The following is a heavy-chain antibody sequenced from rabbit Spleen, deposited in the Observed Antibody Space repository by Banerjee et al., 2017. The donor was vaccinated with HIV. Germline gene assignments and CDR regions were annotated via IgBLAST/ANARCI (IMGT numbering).Heavy chain of an antibody. CDR1: GFDFSAYTF. J-gene: IGHJ4*01. V-gene: IGHV1S40*01. Sequence: LVEYGGDVVQPGASLTLTCTASGFDFSAYTFMCWVRQAPGKGLEWIACIDSGSRDFAYYASWAKGRFTISKTSSTTVTLQMTSLTAADTATYFCARDLVAVIGWNFNLWGQGTLVTVS. CDR2: IDSGSRDFA. CDR3: ARDLVAVIGWNFNL. D-gene: IGHD4-2*01.